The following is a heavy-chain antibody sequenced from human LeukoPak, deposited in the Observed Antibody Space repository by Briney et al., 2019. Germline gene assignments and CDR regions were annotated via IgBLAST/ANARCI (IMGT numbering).Heavy chain of an antibody. Sequence: ASVKVSCKASGYTFTSYDINWVRQAPGQGLEWMGWISAYNGNTNYAQKLQGRVTMTTDTSTSTAYMELRSLRSDDTAVYYCARAGGRFLEWLLYSYYMDVWGKGTTVTVSS. D-gene: IGHD3-3*01. CDR1: GYTFTSYD. CDR3: ARAGGRFLEWLLYSYYMDV. V-gene: IGHV1-18*01. J-gene: IGHJ6*03. CDR2: ISAYNGNT.